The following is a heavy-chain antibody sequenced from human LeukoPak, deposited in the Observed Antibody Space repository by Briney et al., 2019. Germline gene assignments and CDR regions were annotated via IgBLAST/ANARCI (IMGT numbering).Heavy chain of an antibody. D-gene: IGHD3-10*01. CDR3: ARDLPPKYGAGSYYQYDY. CDR2: INPSGGST. Sequence: ASVKVSCKASGYTFTSYYMHWVRQAPGQGLEWMGIINPSGGSTSYAQKFQGRVTMTRDTSTSTVYMELSSLRSEDTAVYYCARDLPPKYGAGSYYQYDYWGQGTLVPVSS. CDR1: GYTFTSYY. V-gene: IGHV1-46*01. J-gene: IGHJ4*02.